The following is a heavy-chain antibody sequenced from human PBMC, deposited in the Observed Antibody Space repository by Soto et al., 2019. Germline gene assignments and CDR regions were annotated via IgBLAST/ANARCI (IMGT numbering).Heavy chain of an antibody. Sequence: EVQLLESGGGLVQPGGSLRLSCAASGFTFSTYSMAWVRQAPGKGLAWVSGLSGGGANTFYADSVRGRYTISVDNSTNTVYLQLNSLRVEDTAIYYCARWDGYGDEWGQGTLVTVSS. CDR3: ARWDGYGDE. CDR2: LSGGGANT. CDR1: GFTFSTYS. D-gene: IGHD5-12*01. J-gene: IGHJ4*02. V-gene: IGHV3-23*01.